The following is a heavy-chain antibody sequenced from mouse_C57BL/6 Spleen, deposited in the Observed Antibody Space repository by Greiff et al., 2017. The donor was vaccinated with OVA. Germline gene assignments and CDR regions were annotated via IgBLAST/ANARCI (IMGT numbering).Heavy chain of an antibody. D-gene: IGHD1-1*01. V-gene: IGHV1-55*01. CDR3: ARSGYYGSSYWFAY. Sequence: VQLQQSGAELVKPGASVKMSCKASGYTFTSYWITWVKQRPGQGLEWIGDIYPGSGSTNYNEKFKSKATLTVDTSSSTAYMQLSSLTSEDSAVYYCARSGYYGSSYWFAYWGQGTLVTVSA. J-gene: IGHJ3*01. CDR2: IYPGSGST. CDR1: GYTFTSYW.